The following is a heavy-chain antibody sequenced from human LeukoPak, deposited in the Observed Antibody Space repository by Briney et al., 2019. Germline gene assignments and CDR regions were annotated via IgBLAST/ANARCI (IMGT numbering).Heavy chain of an antibody. D-gene: IGHD1-14*01. J-gene: IGHJ5*02. CDR1: GHTFTSYY. CDR3: AKETPNTGWFDP. CDR2: INPSGDGT. Sequence: ASVKVSCKASGHTFTSYYVHLVRQAPGQGLEWMGVINPSGDGTNYPQRFQGRVTLTRDTSTSTVYMELSSLRSEDTAIYYCAKETPNTGWFDPWGQGTLVTVSS. V-gene: IGHV1-46*01.